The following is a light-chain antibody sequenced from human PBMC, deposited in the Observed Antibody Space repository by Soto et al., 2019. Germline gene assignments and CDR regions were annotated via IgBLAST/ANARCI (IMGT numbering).Light chain of an antibody. CDR3: QQYNSYPWT. V-gene: IGKV1-5*01. J-gene: IGKJ1*01. Sequence: IQMTQSPSSVSASVGDRVTITCRASQSISSWLAWYQQKPGKAPKLLIYDASSLESGVPSRFSGSGSGTEFTLTISSLQPGDFATYYCQQYNSYPWTFGQGTKVDIK. CDR2: DAS. CDR1: QSISSW.